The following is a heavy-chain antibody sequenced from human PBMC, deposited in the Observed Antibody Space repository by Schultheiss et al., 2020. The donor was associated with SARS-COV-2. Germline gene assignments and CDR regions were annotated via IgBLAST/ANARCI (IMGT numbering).Heavy chain of an antibody. D-gene: IGHD1-14*01. Sequence: SETLSLTCTVSGGSISSSSYYWGWIRQPPGKGLEWIGEINHSGSTNYNPSLKSRVTVSVDTSKNQFSLKLSSVTAADTAVYYCANEGAGYVGYWGQGTVVTVAS. CDR1: GGSISSSSYY. CDR2: INHSGST. V-gene: IGHV4-39*07. CDR3: ANEGAGYVGY. J-gene: IGHJ4*02.